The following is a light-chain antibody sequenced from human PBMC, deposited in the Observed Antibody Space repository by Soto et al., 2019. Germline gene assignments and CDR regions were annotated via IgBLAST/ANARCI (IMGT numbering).Light chain of an antibody. CDR2: EGS. J-gene: IGLJ1*01. Sequence: QSALTQPASVSGSPGQSITISCTGTSSDVGSYNLVSWYQQHPGEAPKLMIYEGSKRPSGVSNRFSGSKSDNSASLTISGLQAEDEADYYCCSYAGSSTHVFGTGTQLTVL. CDR3: CSYAGSSTHV. CDR1: SSDVGSYNL. V-gene: IGLV2-23*01.